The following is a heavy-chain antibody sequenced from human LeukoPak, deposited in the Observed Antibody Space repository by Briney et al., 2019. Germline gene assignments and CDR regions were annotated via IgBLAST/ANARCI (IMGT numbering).Heavy chain of an antibody. Sequence: ASVTVSCKASGYTFTGYYMHWVRQAPGQGLEWMGWINPNSGGTNYAQKFQGRVTMTRDTSISTAYMELSRLRSDDTAVYYCARGYNFIAAAGTWGAFDIWGQGTMVTVSS. CDR3: ARGYNFIAAAGTWGAFDI. V-gene: IGHV1-2*02. CDR1: GYTFTGYY. CDR2: INPNSGGT. J-gene: IGHJ3*02. D-gene: IGHD6-13*01.